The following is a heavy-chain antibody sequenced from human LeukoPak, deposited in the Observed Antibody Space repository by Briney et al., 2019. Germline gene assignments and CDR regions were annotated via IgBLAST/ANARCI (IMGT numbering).Heavy chain of an antibody. CDR3: AKDYYDSSGYLFDY. CDR2: IKQDGSEK. J-gene: IGHJ4*02. Sequence: GGSLRLSCAGSGFTFSNYCMSWVRQAPGKGLEWVANIKQDGSEKYYVDSVKGRFTISRDNAKNSLILQMNSLRVEDTGVYYCAKDYYDSSGYLFDYWGQGTLVIVSS. D-gene: IGHD3-22*01. CDR1: GFTFSNYC. V-gene: IGHV3-7*01.